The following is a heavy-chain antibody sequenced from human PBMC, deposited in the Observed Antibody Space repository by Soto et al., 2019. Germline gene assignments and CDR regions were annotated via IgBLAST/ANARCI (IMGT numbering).Heavy chain of an antibody. CDR3: VMVDNYVTPTPQDV. D-gene: IGHD3-16*01. CDR1: GYIFVNYG. Sequence: QVQLVQSGDEVKKPGASVKVSCKASGYIFVNYGIAWVRQAPRQGLEWMGWISPYTGNTHSASKVHGRITITTDTTASTAYMDLGSLASDATAVYYCVMVDNYVTPTPQDVWGQGTTVTVSS. J-gene: IGHJ6*01. V-gene: IGHV1-18*01. CDR2: ISPYTGNT.